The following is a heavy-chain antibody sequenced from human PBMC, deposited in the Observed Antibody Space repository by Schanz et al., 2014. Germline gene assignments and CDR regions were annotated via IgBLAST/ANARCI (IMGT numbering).Heavy chain of an antibody. J-gene: IGHJ5*02. Sequence: QVQLVQSGAELKNPGASVKVSCKASGYSFSAYYIHWMRQAPGQGLEWMGRIIPNLGSANYAQKFQGRVTITADKSTSTVYMELSSLRSEDTAIYYCARGNTIFGVVILGWLDPWGQGTLVTVSS. CDR3: ARGNTIFGVVILGWLDP. V-gene: IGHV1-69*09. CDR1: GYSFSAYY. CDR2: IIPNLGSA. D-gene: IGHD3-3*01.